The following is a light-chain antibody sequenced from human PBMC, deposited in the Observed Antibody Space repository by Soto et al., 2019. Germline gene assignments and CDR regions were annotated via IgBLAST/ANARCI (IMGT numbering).Light chain of an antibody. CDR3: TSYVGNDIWL. Sequence: QSALTQPPSATGSHGQSVTISCTGTSSDVGAYKYVSWYQQHPGKAPKLMIYEVTKRPSGVPDRFSGSKSGNTASLTVSGLQAEDEADYYCTSYVGNDIWLFGGGTKLTVL. CDR2: EVT. V-gene: IGLV2-8*01. CDR1: SSDVGAYKY. J-gene: IGLJ3*02.